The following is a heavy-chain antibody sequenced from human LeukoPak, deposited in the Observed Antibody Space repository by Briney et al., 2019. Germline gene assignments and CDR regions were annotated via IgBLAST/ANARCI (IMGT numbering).Heavy chain of an antibody. J-gene: IGHJ5*02. V-gene: IGHV3-21*01. CDR2: ISPSSHYI. D-gene: IGHD2-2*01. Sequence: GGSLRLSCTASGFSFSGYTINWVRQAPGRGLEWVSSISPSSHYIYYADSVKGRFTISRDNAKNSLCLQMHSLRAEDTAVYYCARGRGCSSMSCYPDLWGQGSLVTVSS. CDR1: GFSFSGYT. CDR3: ARGRGCSSMSCYPDL.